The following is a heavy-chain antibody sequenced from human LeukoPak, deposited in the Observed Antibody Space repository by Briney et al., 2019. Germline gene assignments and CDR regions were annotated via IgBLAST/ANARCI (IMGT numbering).Heavy chain of an antibody. CDR2: ISYDGSNK. V-gene: IGHV3-30*04. J-gene: IGHJ3*02. Sequence: GGSLRLSCAASGFTFSSYAVHWVRQAPGKGLEWVAVISYDGSNKYYADSVKGRFTISRDNSKNTLYLQMNSLRAEDTAVYYCARDGPATTVTTLAFDIWGQGTMVTVSS. CDR3: ARDGPATTVTTLAFDI. D-gene: IGHD4-17*01. CDR1: GFTFSSYA.